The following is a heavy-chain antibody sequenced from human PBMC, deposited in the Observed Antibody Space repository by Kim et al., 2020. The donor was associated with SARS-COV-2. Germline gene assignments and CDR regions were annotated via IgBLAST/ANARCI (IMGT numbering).Heavy chain of an antibody. CDR3: VRAPLGYCSGGSCLPGFDS. CDR2: IYYSGST. Sequence: SETLSLTCTVSADAGSMFAYYWSWIRQSPGKGLEWIGYIYYSGSTIYNPFFQSRLTLSVDTTMRQFSLNLGSVTAADTAIYYCVRAPLGYCSGGSCLPGFDSWGQGIRVTVSS. V-gene: IGHV4-61*08. CDR1: ADAGSMFAYY. J-gene: IGHJ4*02. D-gene: IGHD2-15*01.